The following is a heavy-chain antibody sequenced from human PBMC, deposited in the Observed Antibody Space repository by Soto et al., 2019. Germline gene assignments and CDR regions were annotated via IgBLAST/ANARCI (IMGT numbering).Heavy chain of an antibody. V-gene: IGHV1-2*02. D-gene: IGHD6-19*01. CDR2: INPNSGGT. CDR1: GYTFTGYY. CDR3: ARGGMYSSGWYYFDY. J-gene: IGHJ4*02. Sequence: QVQLVQSGAEVKKPGASVKVSCKASGYTFTGYYMHWVRQAPGQVLVWMGWINPNSGGTNYAQKFQGRVTMSRDRSISKAKMELGRLRSDDTAVYYCARGGMYSSGWYYFDYWGQGTLVTVSS.